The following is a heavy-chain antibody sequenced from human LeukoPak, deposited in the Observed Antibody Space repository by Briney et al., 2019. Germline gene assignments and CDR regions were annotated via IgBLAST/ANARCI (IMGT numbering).Heavy chain of an antibody. Sequence: GGSLRLSCAASGFTFSNYAMHWVRQAPGEGLEWVAVISYDGSNKYSADSVKGRFTISRDNSKNTLYLQMNTLRVEDTAVYYCTRDLMDYDVSTGLHHYYMDVWGQGTTVTVSS. D-gene: IGHD3-9*01. J-gene: IGHJ6*02. CDR3: TRDLMDYDVSTGLHHYYMDV. CDR2: ISYDGSNK. V-gene: IGHV3-30-3*01. CDR1: GFTFSNYA.